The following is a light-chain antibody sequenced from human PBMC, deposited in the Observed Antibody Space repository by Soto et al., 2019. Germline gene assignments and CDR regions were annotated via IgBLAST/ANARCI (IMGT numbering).Light chain of an antibody. J-gene: IGLJ1*01. CDR2: DVS. Sequence: QSALTQPASVSGSPGQSITISCTGTSGDIGNYNLVSWYQQHPGKVPKLLIFDVSERPSRISNRFSGSKSGNTASLTISGLQPEDEAHYYCCSYVGSSIYVFGTGTKVTV. CDR3: CSYVGSSIYV. V-gene: IGLV2-23*02. CDR1: SGDIGNYNL.